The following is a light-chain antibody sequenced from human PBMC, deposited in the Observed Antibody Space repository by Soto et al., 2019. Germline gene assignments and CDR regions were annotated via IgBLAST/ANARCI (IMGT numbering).Light chain of an antibody. J-gene: IGKJ1*01. CDR2: WAS. V-gene: IGKV4-1*01. CDR3: QQYYSTPQT. CDR1: QSVLYSSNNENY. Sequence: DIVMTQSPDSLAVSLGERATINCKSSQSVLYSSNNENYLAWYQQKPGQPPKLLISWASTREFGVPDRFSGSGSGTDFTLTISTLQAEDVGVYYCQQYYSTPQTFGQGTKVEIK.